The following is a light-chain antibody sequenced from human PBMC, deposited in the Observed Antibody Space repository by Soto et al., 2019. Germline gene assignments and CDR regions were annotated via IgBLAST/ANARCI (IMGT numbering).Light chain of an antibody. CDR3: QHCNTSWT. V-gene: IGKV1-5*03. CDR2: KAS. CDR1: ESVKGW. J-gene: IGKJ1*01. Sequence: DIQMTQSPSTLSASIGDRVTITCRASESVKGWLAWYQQKAGKAPKFLIYKASTLESGVPSRFSGSGSGTEFTLTISSLQPDDFATYYCQHCNTSWTFGQGTKVDIK.